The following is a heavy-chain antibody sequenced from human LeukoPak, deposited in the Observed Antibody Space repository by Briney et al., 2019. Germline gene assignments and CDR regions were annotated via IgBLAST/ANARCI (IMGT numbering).Heavy chain of an antibody. J-gene: IGHJ4*02. CDR3: ARLPYYYDSSGYMD. D-gene: IGHD3-22*01. V-gene: IGHV1-69*05. CDR1: GGTFSSYA. Sequence: SVKVSCKASGGTFSSYAISWVRQAPGQRLEWMGRIIPIFGTANYAQKFQGRVTITTDESTSTAYMELSSLRSEDTAVYYCARLPYYYDSSGYMDWGQETLVTVSS. CDR2: IIPIFGTA.